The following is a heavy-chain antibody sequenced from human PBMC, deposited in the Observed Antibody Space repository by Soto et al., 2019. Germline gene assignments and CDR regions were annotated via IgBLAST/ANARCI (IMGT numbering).Heavy chain of an antibody. CDR2: INPNSGGT. Sequence: QVQLVQSGAEVKKPGASVKVSCKASGYTFTGYYMHWVRQAPGQGLEWMGWINPNSGGTNYAQKFQGRVTMTRDTSISTAYMELGRLRSDDTAVYYCARVVAGTLYYYYGMDVWGQGTTVTVSS. CDR3: ARVVAGTLYYYYGMDV. V-gene: IGHV1-2*02. D-gene: IGHD6-19*01. CDR1: GYTFTGYY. J-gene: IGHJ6*02.